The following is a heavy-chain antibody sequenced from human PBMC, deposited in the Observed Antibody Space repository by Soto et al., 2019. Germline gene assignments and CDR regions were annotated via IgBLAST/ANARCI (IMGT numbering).Heavy chain of an antibody. V-gene: IGHV4-59*01. CDR1: GGSISSYY. Sequence: KPSETLSLTCTVSGGSISSYYWSWIRQPPGKGLEWIGYIYYSGSTNYNPSLKSRVTISVDTSKNHFSLKLSSVTAADTAVYYCARLIGYCSSTSCYTGYYYYMDVWGKGTTVTVSS. CDR3: ARLIGYCSSTSCYTGYYYYMDV. J-gene: IGHJ6*03. D-gene: IGHD2-2*02. CDR2: IYYSGST.